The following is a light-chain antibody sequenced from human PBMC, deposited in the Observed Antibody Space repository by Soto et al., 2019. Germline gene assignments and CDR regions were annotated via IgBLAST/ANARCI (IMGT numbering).Light chain of an antibody. CDR1: STDVGSYNL. Sequence: QSALTQPASVSGSPGQSITISCIGTSTDVGSYNLFSWYQQHPGKAPKLIIYEGTKRPAGVSNRFSGSKPGNTASLTVSGLQAEDEADYFCCSYAYTFSVFGGGTKLTVL. CDR3: CSYAYTFSV. V-gene: IGLV2-23*01. CDR2: EGT. J-gene: IGLJ3*02.